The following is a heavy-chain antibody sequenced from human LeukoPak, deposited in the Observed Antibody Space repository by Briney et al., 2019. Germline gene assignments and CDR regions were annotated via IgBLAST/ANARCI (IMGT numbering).Heavy chain of an antibody. CDR1: GDSISSGDYY. CDR3: ARTAYARFFDL. Sequence: SETLSLTCTVSGDSISSGDYYWSWIRQPPGKGLEWIGHIYYSGSTNYNPSLKSRVTISIDTSKNQFSLKLSSVTAADTAVYYCARTAYARFFDLWGRGTLVTVSS. CDR2: IYYSGST. J-gene: IGHJ2*01. V-gene: IGHV4-61*08. D-gene: IGHD2-21*01.